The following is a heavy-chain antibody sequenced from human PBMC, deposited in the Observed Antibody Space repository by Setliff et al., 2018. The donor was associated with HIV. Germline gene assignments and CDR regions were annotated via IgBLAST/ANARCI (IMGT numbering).Heavy chain of an antibody. D-gene: IGHD1-26*01. J-gene: IGHJ3*02. CDR3: ASGSPFDGFDM. V-gene: IGHV4-59*11. CDR2: IYTTGST. Sequence: PSETLSLTCTVSGGSMSTHYWSWIRQTPGKGLEWIGHIYTTGSTHYNPSLWSRVTISIDTSKSHFSLRLKSVTAADTALYYCASGSPFDGFDMWGQGTMVTVSS. CDR1: GGSMSTHY.